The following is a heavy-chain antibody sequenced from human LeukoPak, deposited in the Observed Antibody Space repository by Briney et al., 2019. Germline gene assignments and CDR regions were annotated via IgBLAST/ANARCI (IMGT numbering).Heavy chain of an antibody. Sequence: QPGGSLRLSCAASGFTFSSYAMSWVRQAPGKGLEWVSAISGSGGSTYYADSVKGRFTSSRDNSKNTLYLQMNSLRAEDTAVYYCANGDYYGSGSYYQSWGQGTLITVST. V-gene: IGHV3-23*01. CDR1: GFTFSSYA. J-gene: IGHJ1*01. CDR3: ANGDYYGSGSYYQS. D-gene: IGHD3-10*01. CDR2: ISGSGGST.